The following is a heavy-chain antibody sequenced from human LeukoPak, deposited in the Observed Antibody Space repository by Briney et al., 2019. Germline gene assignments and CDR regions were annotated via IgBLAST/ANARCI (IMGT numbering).Heavy chain of an antibody. J-gene: IGHJ4*02. CDR3: ARGRRYYDSSGYWY. CDR1: GGSFSGYY. D-gene: IGHD3-22*01. Sequence: PSETLSLTCAVYGGSFSGYYWSWIRQPPGKGLEWIGEINHSGSTNCNPSLKSRVTISVDTSKNQFSLKLSSVTAADTAVYYCARGRRYYDSSGYWYWGQGTLVTVSS. V-gene: IGHV4-34*01. CDR2: INHSGST.